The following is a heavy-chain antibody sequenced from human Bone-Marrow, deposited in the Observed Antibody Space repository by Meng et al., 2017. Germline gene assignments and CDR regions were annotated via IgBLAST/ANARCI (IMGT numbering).Heavy chain of an antibody. CDR2: INHSGST. CDR3: SRGSPQCLVLKRWFDP. D-gene: IGHD6-19*01. V-gene: IGHV4-34*01. J-gene: IGHJ5*02. CDR1: GGSFSGYY. Sequence: SETLSLTCAVYGGSFSGYYWSWIRQPPGKGLVWIGEINHSGSTNYNPSLKSRVTISANTSKNQFSLKLSSVTAADTAVYYCSRGSPQCLVLKRWFDPWGQGTLVTVSS.